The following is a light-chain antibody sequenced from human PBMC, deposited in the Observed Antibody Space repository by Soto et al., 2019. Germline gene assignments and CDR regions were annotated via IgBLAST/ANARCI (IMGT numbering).Light chain of an antibody. V-gene: IGLV1-44*01. CDR1: SYKIGLNS. CDR3: SSWDDGVSGWV. Sequence: QSVLTQPPSASGTPGQRVTISCSGTSYKIGLNSVRWYQRFPGSAPKLLIYSNNQRPSGVPDRFSGSKSGTSASLAISGLQSEDEADYYCSSWDDGVSGWVFGGGTKLTVL. CDR2: SNN. J-gene: IGLJ3*02.